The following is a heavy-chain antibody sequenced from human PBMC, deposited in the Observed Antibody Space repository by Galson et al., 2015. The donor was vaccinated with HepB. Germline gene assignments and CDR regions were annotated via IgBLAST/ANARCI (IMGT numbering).Heavy chain of an antibody. Sequence: SLRLSCAASGFTFSRNAMSWVRQAPGKGLEWVSAISGNGAIIYYADSVKGRFTISRDNAKNSLYLQMNSLRAEDTAVYHCARGRTLDYWGQGTLVTVSS. J-gene: IGHJ4*02. CDR1: GFTFSRNA. V-gene: IGHV3-23*01. CDR3: ARGRTLDY. CDR2: ISGNGAII. D-gene: IGHD1-1*01.